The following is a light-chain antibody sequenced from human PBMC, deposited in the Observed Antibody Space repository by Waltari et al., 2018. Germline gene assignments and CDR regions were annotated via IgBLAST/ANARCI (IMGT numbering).Light chain of an antibody. CDR3: ATWDDSLNGWV. CDR2: RND. Sequence: QSVVTQPPSASAPPGQRVTMSCSGSNSNIGKNTVNWYQQLPGTAPKLLVFRNDQRPAGGPDRVSATGAGTSASLAISGLQFDDEADYYCATWDDSLNGWVFGGGTRLTVL. V-gene: IGLV1-44*01. J-gene: IGLJ3*02. CDR1: NSNIGKNT.